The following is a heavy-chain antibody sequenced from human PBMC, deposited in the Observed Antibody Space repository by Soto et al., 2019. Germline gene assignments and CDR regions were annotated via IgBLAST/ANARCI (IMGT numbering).Heavy chain of an antibody. CDR2: IVVGSGNT. D-gene: IGHD1-1*01. J-gene: IGHJ4*02. CDR3: ARGHWTQTLADYYLDF. CDR1: GFTFTSSA. V-gene: IGHV1-58*01. Sequence: SVKVSCKASGFTFTSSAVQWVRQARGQRLEWIGWIVVGSGNTNYAQKFQERVTITRDMSTSTAYMELNSLKSEDTAVYYCARGHWTQTLADYYLDFWAQGTLVTVSS.